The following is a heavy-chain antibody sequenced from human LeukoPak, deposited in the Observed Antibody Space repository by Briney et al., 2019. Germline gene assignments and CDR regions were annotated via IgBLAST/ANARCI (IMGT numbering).Heavy chain of an antibody. J-gene: IGHJ4*02. CDR1: GFTFSSYA. V-gene: IGHV3-30-3*01. D-gene: IGHD3-9*01. Sequence: GGSLRLSCAASGFTFSSYAMHWVRQAPGKGLEWVAVISYDGSNKYYADSVKGRFTISRDNSKNTLYLQMNSLRAEDTAVYYCARASGGNYDILTGYSPFDYWGQGTLVTVSS. CDR2: ISYDGSNK. CDR3: ARASGGNYDILTGYSPFDY.